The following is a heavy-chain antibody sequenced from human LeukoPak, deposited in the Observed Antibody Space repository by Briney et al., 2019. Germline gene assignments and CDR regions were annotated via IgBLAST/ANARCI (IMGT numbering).Heavy chain of an antibody. J-gene: IGHJ1*01. CDR3: ARGLGSSRRPLYFQH. V-gene: IGHV3-11*06. D-gene: IGHD6-6*01. CDR2: VSSSSCYT. CDR1: GFTFSDFY. Sequence: PGGSLRLSSAASGFTFSDFYMSWIRRAPGKGLEWVSYVSSSSCYTNYADSVKGRFTISRDNAKNSLYLQMNSLRAEDTAVYYCARGLGSSRRPLYFQHWGQGTLVTVSS.